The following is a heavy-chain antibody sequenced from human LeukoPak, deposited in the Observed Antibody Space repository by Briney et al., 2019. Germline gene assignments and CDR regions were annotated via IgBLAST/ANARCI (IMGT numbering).Heavy chain of an antibody. D-gene: IGHD4-23*01. J-gene: IGHJ4*02. V-gene: IGHV3-23*01. Sequence: GGSLRLSCAASGFTFTTYAMSWVRQAPGKGLEWVSGISGSGASTYYADSVKGRFTISRDNSKNTLYLQMNSLRAEDTAVYYCAKGRFGNSKDWGQGTLVTVSS. CDR3: AKGRFGNSKD. CDR1: GFTFTTYA. CDR2: ISGSGAST.